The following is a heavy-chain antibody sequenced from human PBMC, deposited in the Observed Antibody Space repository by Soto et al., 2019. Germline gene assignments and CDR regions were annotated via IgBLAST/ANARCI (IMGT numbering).Heavy chain of an antibody. Sequence: PGGSLRLSCAASGFTFSSYAMSWVRQAPGKGLEWVSAITGSGGSTYYADSVKGRFTISRDNSKNTLYLQMNSLRDEDTGVYYCAKDRNRIPVPGTVDYWGQGTLVTVSS. CDR1: GFTFSSYA. CDR3: AKDRNRIPVPGTVDY. J-gene: IGHJ4*02. V-gene: IGHV3-23*01. D-gene: IGHD6-19*01. CDR2: ITGSGGST.